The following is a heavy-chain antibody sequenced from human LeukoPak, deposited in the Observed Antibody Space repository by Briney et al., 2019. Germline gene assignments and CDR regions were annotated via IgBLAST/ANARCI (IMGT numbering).Heavy chain of an antibody. CDR3: ARDLTVGARPDAFDI. D-gene: IGHD1-26*01. CDR1: GYTFTGYY. J-gene: IGHJ3*02. V-gene: IGHV1-69*04. Sequence: SVKVSCKASGYTFTGYYMHWVRQAPGQGLEWMGRIIPILGKVDYAQKFQGRATITADRSADKSTTTAYLELSSLRSEDTAVYYCARDLTVGARPDAFDIWGQGTMVTVSS. CDR2: IIPILGKV.